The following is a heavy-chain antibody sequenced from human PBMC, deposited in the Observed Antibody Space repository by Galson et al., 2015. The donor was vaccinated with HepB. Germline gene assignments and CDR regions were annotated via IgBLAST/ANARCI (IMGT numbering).Heavy chain of an antibody. CDR1: GFTFSSYG. CDR3: AKDRNDYGDYFIDY. D-gene: IGHD4-17*01. CDR2: ISYDGSNK. J-gene: IGHJ4*02. V-gene: IGHV3-30*18. Sequence: SLRLSCAASGFTFSSYGMHWVRQAPGKGLEWVAVISYDGSNKYYADSVKGRFTISRDNSKNTLYLQMNSLRAEDTAVYYCAKDRNDYGDYFIDYWGQGTLVTVSS.